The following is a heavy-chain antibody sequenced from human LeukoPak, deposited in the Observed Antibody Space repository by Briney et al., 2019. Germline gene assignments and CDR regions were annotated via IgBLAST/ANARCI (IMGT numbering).Heavy chain of an antibody. CDR2: IYYTGST. Sequence: SQTLSLTCAVSGGSISRSGYSWSWIRQPPGKGLDWIAYIYYTGSTYYNPSLKSRVTISLDTSKNQFSLKLTSVTAADTAVYYCARGGDSSGYEGRFDPWGQGTLVTVSS. CDR1: GGSISRSGYS. D-gene: IGHD3-22*01. V-gene: IGHV4-30-4*07. J-gene: IGHJ5*02. CDR3: ARGGDSSGYEGRFDP.